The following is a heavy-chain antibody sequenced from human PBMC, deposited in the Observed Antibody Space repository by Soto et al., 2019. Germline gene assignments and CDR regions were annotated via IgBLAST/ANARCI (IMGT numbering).Heavy chain of an antibody. D-gene: IGHD3-10*01. V-gene: IGHV4-31*03. CDR3: ARARMVRGIIYYYGMDV. CDR1: GGSISSDGNY. CDR2: IYYSGST. Sequence: QVQLQESGPGLVKSSQTLSLTCTVSGGSISSDGNYWSWIRQHPGKGLEWIGYIYYSGSTNYNPSLKSRVTISVDTSKNQFSLRLNSVTAADTAVYDCARARMVRGIIYYYGMDVWGQGTTVTVSS. J-gene: IGHJ6*02.